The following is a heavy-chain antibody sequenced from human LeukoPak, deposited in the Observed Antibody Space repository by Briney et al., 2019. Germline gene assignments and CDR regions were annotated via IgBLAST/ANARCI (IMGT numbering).Heavy chain of an antibody. V-gene: IGHV3-66*03. CDR2: SDSNGYT. D-gene: IGHD4-17*01. Sequence: GGSLRLSYAASGFTVSNKYMSWVRQAPGKGLEWVSVSDSNGYTYYADSVEGRFTISMDNFKNSLYLQMNSLRAEDTAVYYCARDSYVDYEKYWGQGTLVIVSS. CDR3: ARDSYVDYEKY. CDR1: GFTVSNKY. J-gene: IGHJ4*02.